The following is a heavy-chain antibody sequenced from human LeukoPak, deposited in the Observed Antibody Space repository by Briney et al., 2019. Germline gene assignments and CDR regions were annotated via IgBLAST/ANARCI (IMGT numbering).Heavy chain of an antibody. CDR1: GGSISSYY. CDR2: IYYSGST. CDR3: ARTLGDFWSGYLN. V-gene: IGHV4-59*01. J-gene: IGHJ4*02. Sequence: SETLSLTRTVSGGSISSYYWSWIRQPPGKGLEWIGYIYYSGSTNYNPSLKSRVTISVDTSKNQFSLKLSSVTAADMAVYYCARTLGDFWSGYLNWGQGTLVTVSS. D-gene: IGHD3-3*01.